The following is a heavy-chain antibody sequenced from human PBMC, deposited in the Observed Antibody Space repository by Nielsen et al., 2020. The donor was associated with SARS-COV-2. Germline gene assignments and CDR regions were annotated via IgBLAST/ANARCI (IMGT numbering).Heavy chain of an antibody. CDR1: GYTFTSYG. Sequence: SVKVSCKASGYTFTSYGISWVRQAPGQGLEWMGWISAFNGNTNYAQKLQGRVTMTTDTSTSTAYMELRSLRSDDTAVYYCARDYYGSGSYSLYYTYYGVDVWGQGTTVTVSS. CDR3: ARDYYGSGSYSLYYTYYGVDV. D-gene: IGHD3-10*01. J-gene: IGHJ6*02. V-gene: IGHV1-18*01. CDR2: ISAFNGNT.